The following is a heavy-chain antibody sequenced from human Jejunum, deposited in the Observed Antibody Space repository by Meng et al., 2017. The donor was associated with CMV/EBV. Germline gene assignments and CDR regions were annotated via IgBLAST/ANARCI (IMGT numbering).Heavy chain of an antibody. CDR2: MKEDGSEI. CDR3: ARWHYYGSGSYAFDM. J-gene: IGHJ3*02. Sequence: FTFGSYWMAWVRQAPGKGLEWVASMKEDGSEIHYLDSVKGRFTISRDNAKNSLYLQMSSLRAEDTAVYYCARWHYYGSGSYAFDMWGQGTMVTVSS. CDR1: FTFGSYW. D-gene: IGHD3-10*01. V-gene: IGHV3-7*01.